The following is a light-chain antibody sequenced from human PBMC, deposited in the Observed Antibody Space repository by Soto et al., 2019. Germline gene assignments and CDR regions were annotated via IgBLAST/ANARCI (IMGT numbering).Light chain of an antibody. CDR2: DVT. CDR3: CSYAGSHPWV. J-gene: IGLJ3*02. Sequence: QSALTQPRSVSGSPGQSVTISCTGTSSDVGTYDFVSWYQQLPVKAPKLIIYDVTKRPSGVPDRFSGSKSANTASLTISGLQAEDEADYYCCSYAGSHPWVFGGGTKLTVL. V-gene: IGLV2-11*01. CDR1: SSDVGTYDF.